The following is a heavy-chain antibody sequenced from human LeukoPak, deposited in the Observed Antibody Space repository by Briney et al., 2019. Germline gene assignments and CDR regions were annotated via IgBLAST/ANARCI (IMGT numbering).Heavy chain of an antibody. CDR2: ISYSGST. V-gene: IGHV4-59*08. Sequence: SETLSLTCNVSGGSISSYYWSWIRQPPGKGQEWIGYISYSGSTKYNPSLKSRVTISIDTSKKQFPQNLSSVTDADTAVYYCARHRQYDADVFDIWGQGTMVTVSS. D-gene: IGHD2-8*01. J-gene: IGHJ3*02. CDR1: GGSISSYY. CDR3: ARHRQYDADVFDI.